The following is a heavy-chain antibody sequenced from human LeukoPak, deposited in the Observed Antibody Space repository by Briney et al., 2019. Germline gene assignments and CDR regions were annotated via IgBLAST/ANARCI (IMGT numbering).Heavy chain of an antibody. Sequence: SETLSLTFTVSGGTISSSNYFWGWIRQPPGKGLEWIGSIYYSGSTYYNPSLKSRVTISVDTSKKQFSLKLSSVTAADTAVYYCARLLTSPYYFDYWGQGTLVTVSS. CDR2: IYYSGST. CDR3: ARLLTSPYYFDY. J-gene: IGHJ4*02. V-gene: IGHV4-39*01. D-gene: IGHD4/OR15-4a*01. CDR1: GGTISSSNYF.